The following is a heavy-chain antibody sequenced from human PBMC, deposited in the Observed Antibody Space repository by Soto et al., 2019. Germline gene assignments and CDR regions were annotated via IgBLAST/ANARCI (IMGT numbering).Heavy chain of an antibody. D-gene: IGHD2-15*01. V-gene: IGHV3-33*01. J-gene: IGHJ3*02. CDR1: GFTFNKYG. CDR3: VRDWYSDRRECVSAFDI. CDR2: IWYDGSNK. Sequence: QVKLVESGGGVVQPGRSLRLSCAASGFTFNKYGMHWVRQAPGKGLEWVAIIWYDGSNKYYTDSVKGRFTISRDNSKKPLYLQMNSLRAEDTAVYYCVRDWYSDRRECVSAFDIWGQGTMVTVSS.